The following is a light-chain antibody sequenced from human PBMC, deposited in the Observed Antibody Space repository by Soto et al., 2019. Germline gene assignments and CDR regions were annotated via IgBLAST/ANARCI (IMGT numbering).Light chain of an antibody. CDR2: EVS. V-gene: IGLV2-8*01. CDR3: SSYAGSNNWV. J-gene: IGLJ3*02. CDR1: SSDVGDYNY. Sequence: QSVLTQPPSASGSPGQSATISCTGTSSDVGDYNYVSWYQQHPGKDPKHMIYEVSKRPSGVPDRFSGSKSGNPASLTVSGLKAEDEADYYCSSYAGSNNWVFGGGTKLTVL.